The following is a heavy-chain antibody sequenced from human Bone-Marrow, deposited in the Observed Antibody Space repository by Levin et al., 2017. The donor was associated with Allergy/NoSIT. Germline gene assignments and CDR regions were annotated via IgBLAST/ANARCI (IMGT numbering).Heavy chain of an antibody. V-gene: IGHV4-34*01. Sequence: SETLSLTCAVYGGSFSGYYWSWIRQPPGKGLEWIGEINHSGSTNYNPSLKSRVTISVDTSKNQFSLKLSSVTAADTAVYYCARRRYYGPDGFDIWGQGTMVTVSS. CDR3: ARRRYYGPDGFDI. J-gene: IGHJ3*02. D-gene: IGHD3-10*01. CDR1: GGSFSGYY. CDR2: INHSGST.